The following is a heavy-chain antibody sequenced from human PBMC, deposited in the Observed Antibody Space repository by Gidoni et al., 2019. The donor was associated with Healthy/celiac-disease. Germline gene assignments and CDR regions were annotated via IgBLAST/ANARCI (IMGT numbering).Heavy chain of an antibody. Sequence: QVQLQESGPGLVKPSETLSLTCTVSGGSISRYYWSWIRQPPGKGLEWIGYIYYSGSTNYNPSLKSRVTISVDTSKNQCSLKLSSVTAADTAVYYCARGSGAPHYDILTGYHPDYYYYYGMDVWGQGTTVTVSS. CDR2: IYYSGST. CDR3: ARGSGAPHYDILTGYHPDYYYYYGMDV. CDR1: GGSISRYY. D-gene: IGHD3-9*01. J-gene: IGHJ6*02. V-gene: IGHV4-59*01.